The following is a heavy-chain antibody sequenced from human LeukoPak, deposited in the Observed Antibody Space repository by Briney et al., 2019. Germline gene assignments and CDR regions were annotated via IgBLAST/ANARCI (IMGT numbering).Heavy chain of an antibody. D-gene: IGHD6-13*01. CDR1: GFIFSNYW. Sequence: GGSLRLSCAASGFIFSNYWMHWLRQTPGKGLVWVSRINGDGSSTTYADSVKGRFTISRDSAKNTLYLQMNSLRDEDTAVYYCARGETINSWSTFDHWGRGTLATVSS. CDR2: INGDGSST. CDR3: ARGETINSWSTFDH. V-gene: IGHV3-74*01. J-gene: IGHJ4*02.